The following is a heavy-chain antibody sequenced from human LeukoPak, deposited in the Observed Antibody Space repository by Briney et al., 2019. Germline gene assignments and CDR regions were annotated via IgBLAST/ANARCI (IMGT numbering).Heavy chain of an antibody. V-gene: IGHV3-30-3*01. J-gene: IGHJ6*03. CDR1: GFTFSSYA. CDR2: ISYDGSNK. CDR3: ARASQNYYYMDV. Sequence: GRSLRLSCAASGFTFSSYAMHWVRHAPGKGLEWVAVISYDGSNKYYADSVKGRFTISRDNSKNTLYLQMNSLRAEDTAVYYCARASQNYYYMDVWGKGTTVTVSS.